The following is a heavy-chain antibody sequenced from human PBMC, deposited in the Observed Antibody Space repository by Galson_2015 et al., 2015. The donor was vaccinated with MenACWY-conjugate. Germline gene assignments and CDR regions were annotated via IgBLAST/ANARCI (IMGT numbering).Heavy chain of an antibody. Sequence: SETLSLTCAVSGGYISSNNWWSWVRQPPGKGLEWIGETSDSGTSYYNPSLKSRISISVDTSNNQFSLKLNSVTAADTAVYYCARRLTVISPYFERWGRGTLVTVSS. J-gene: IGHJ2*01. CDR3: ARRLTVISPYFER. D-gene: IGHD2-21*01. V-gene: IGHV4-4*02. CDR1: GGYISSNNW. CDR2: TSDSGTS.